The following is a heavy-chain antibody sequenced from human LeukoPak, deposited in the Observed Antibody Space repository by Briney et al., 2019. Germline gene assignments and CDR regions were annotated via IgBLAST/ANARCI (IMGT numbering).Heavy chain of an antibody. J-gene: IGHJ3*01. V-gene: IGHV1-18*01. Sequence: GASVKVSCKASGYTFTSTVICCVRQAPGQGLEWMGWVSSYNGNTNYAQKFRGRVTMTRDTSTNTAYMELRSLRSDDTAVYFCARDAPWWRNAFDFWGQGTMVTVSS. CDR3: ARDAPWWRNAFDF. D-gene: IGHD2-8*02. CDR1: GYTFTSTV. CDR2: VSSYNGNT.